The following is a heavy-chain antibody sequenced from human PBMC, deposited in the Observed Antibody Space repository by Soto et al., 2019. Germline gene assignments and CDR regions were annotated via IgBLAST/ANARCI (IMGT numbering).Heavy chain of an antibody. CDR2: IRANDESI. Sequence: AGSLRLSCLASGFDFRSYEMNWVRQAPGKGLEWVSNIRANDESISYADSVKGRGSVSRDNAKDSLFLEMNSLRVDDTAVYYCARETLRDAIDIWGQGTMVTVSS. V-gene: IGHV3-48*03. CDR1: GFDFRSYE. CDR3: ARETLRDAIDI. J-gene: IGHJ3*02.